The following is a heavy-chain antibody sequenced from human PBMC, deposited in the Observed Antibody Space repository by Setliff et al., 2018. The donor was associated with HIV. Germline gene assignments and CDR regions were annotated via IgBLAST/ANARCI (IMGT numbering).Heavy chain of an antibody. CDR3: AKEPKLGGIAAPFDY. Sequence: PGGSLRLSCAASGFTFSTYPMSWVRQAPGKGLEWVSAISDGGGSTYYAVSVKGRFTISRDNSKNTLYLQMNSLRVEDTAVYYCAKEPKLGGIAAPFDYWGQGTLVTVSS. J-gene: IGHJ4*02. D-gene: IGHD6-6*01. CDR2: ISDGGGST. CDR1: GFTFSTYP. V-gene: IGHV3-23*01.